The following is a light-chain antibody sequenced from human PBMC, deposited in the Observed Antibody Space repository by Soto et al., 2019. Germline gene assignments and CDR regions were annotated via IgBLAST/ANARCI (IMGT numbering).Light chain of an antibody. CDR3: QQFYNWPWT. Sequence: EIVMTQSPATLSVSPGERATLSCRASQSVNSNLAWYQQKPGQAPRLLIHGASTRATGNPARFSVSGSGTEFTLTISSRQSEDFAVYYCQQFYNWPWTFGQGTKVEIE. J-gene: IGKJ1*01. V-gene: IGKV3-15*01. CDR2: GAS. CDR1: QSVNSN.